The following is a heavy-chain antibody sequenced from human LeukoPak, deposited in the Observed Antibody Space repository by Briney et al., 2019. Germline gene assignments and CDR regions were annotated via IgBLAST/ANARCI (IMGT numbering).Heavy chain of an antibody. J-gene: IGHJ6*04. CDR2: TYYRSKWYN. Sequence: RGXXXLGRTYYRSKWYNDYAVSVKSRITINPDTSKNQFSLQLNSVTPEDTAVYYCARKRGSSWYDVWGKGTTVTVSS. CDR3: ARKRGSSWYDV. V-gene: IGHV6-1*01. D-gene: IGHD6-13*01.